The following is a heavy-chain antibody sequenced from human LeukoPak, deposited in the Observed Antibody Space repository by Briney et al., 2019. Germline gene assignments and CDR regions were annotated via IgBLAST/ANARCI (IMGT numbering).Heavy chain of an antibody. Sequence: SETLSLTCAVYRGSFSDNYWSWIRQPPGKGPEWIGEINHSGSTNYNPSLKSRVTISVDTSKNQFSLKLSSVTAADTAVYYCARATDSIVHWFDPWGQGTLVTVSS. V-gene: IGHV4-34*01. CDR3: ARATDSIVHWFDP. CDR2: INHSGST. D-gene: IGHD2-15*01. J-gene: IGHJ5*02. CDR1: RGSFSDNY.